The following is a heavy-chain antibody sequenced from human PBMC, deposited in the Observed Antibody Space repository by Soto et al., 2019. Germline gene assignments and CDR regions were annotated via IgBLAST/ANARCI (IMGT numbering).Heavy chain of an antibody. CDR1: GYTFAAYG. CDR3: AKDQGSWSLFTFDY. V-gene: IGHV1-18*01. Sequence: ASVKVSCKASGYTFAAYGRSWVRQAPGQGLEWVGWISSSNGNTNYARKLQGRVTMTTDTSTDTAYMELRTLTSDDTAVYYCAKDQGSWSLFTFDYWGQGTLLTVSS. CDR2: ISSSNGNT. J-gene: IGHJ4*02. D-gene: IGHD6-13*01.